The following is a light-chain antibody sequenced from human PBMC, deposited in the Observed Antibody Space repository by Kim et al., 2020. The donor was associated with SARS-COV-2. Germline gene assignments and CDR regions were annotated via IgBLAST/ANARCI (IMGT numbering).Light chain of an antibody. CDR2: EVS. CDR1: SSDVGSYNR. V-gene: IGLV2-18*02. CDR3: SSYTSSSTLV. J-gene: IGLJ2*01. Sequence: QSALXQPPSVSGSPGQSVTISCTGTSSDVGSYNRVSWYQQPPGTAPKLMIYEVSNRPSGVPDRFSGSKSGNTASLTISGLQAEDEADYYCSSYTSSSTLVFGGGTKLTVL.